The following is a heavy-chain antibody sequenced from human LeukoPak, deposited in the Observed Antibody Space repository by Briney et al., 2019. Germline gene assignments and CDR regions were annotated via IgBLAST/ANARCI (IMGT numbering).Heavy chain of an antibody. CDR1: GFTFTGHS. J-gene: IGHJ4*02. CDR3: AKEVGGGATDY. Sequence: GGSLRLSCVASGFTFTGHSMHWVRQAPGKGLEWVAVVGNDEKTIFYADSLKGRFTISRDNSKNTLYLQMNSLRAEDTAVYYCAKEVGGGATDYWGQGTLVTVSS. D-gene: IGHD1-26*01. V-gene: IGHV3-30*04. CDR2: VGNDEKTI.